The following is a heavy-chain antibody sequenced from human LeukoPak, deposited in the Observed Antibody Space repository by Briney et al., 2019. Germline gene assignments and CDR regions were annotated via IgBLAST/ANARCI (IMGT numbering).Heavy chain of an antibody. CDR2: IYYSGAT. CDR3: AREDDYNAWNEYSSRDY. CDR1: GYSISSGYY. Sequence: PSETLSLTCTVCGYSISSGYYWGWVRQPPGKGLEWIASIYYSGATSYKTSLKSRLTIPLDASHNQFSLKLRSVTAADTAVYYCAREDDYNAWNEYSSRDYWGQGLLVTVSS. J-gene: IGHJ4*02. D-gene: IGHD4-11*01. V-gene: IGHV4-38-2*02.